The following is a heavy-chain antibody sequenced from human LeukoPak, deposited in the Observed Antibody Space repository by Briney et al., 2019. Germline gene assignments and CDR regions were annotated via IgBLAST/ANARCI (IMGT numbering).Heavy chain of an antibody. CDR1: GFTFSRYG. Sequence: PGRSLRLSCAASGFTFSRYGMHWVRQAPGNGLEWVAVISLDGTNKYYADSAKGRFTISRDNSKNTLYLQMNSLRVEDTALYYCARDGYDLDTRMVSTKFDSWGQGTLVTVSS. J-gene: IGHJ4*02. CDR2: ISLDGTNK. V-gene: IGHV3-30*03. D-gene: IGHD5-12*01. CDR3: ARDGYDLDTRMVSTKFDS.